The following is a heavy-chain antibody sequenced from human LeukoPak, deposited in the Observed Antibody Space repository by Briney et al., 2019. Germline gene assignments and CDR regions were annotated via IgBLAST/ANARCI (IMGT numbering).Heavy chain of an antibody. V-gene: IGHV3-53*01. J-gene: IGHJ4*02. CDR3: ARQGRRGFDILTGYPYYFDY. Sequence: GGSLRLSCAVSGFTVSGNYMSWVRQAPGKGLEWVSLIYSGGTTYYADSVKGRFTISRGNSKNTLYLQMNSLRAEDTAVYYCARQGRRGFDILTGYPYYFDYWGQGTLVTVSS. D-gene: IGHD3-9*01. CDR1: GFTVSGNY. CDR2: IYSGGTT.